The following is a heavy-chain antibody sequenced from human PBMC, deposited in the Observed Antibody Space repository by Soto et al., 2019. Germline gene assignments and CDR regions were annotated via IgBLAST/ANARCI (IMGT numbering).Heavy chain of an antibody. V-gene: IGHV4-39*07. J-gene: IGHJ4*02. CDR1: GGSISSTFYY. CDR3: ARALLYCSSTSCSTYYYFDY. D-gene: IGHD2-2*01. Sequence: SETLSLTCTVSGGSISSTFYYWSWIRQPPGKGLEWIGEINHSGSTNYNPSLKSRVTISVDTSKNQFSLKLSSVTAADTAVYYCARALLYCSSTSCSTYYYFDYWGQGTLVTVSS. CDR2: INHSGST.